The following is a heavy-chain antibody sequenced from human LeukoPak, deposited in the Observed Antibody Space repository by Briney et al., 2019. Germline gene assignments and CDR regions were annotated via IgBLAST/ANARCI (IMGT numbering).Heavy chain of an antibody. Sequence: GGSLRLSCAASGFTVSNNYMSWIRQAPGKGLEWVSVIHSGGTTNHADSVQGRFTISRDNSKTTVYLHMNSLRAEDTAVYYCARDSDSGFGPFACWGQGTLVTVSS. CDR1: GFTVSNNY. CDR2: IHSGGTT. V-gene: IGHV3-53*01. D-gene: IGHD5-12*01. J-gene: IGHJ4*02. CDR3: ARDSDSGFGPFAC.